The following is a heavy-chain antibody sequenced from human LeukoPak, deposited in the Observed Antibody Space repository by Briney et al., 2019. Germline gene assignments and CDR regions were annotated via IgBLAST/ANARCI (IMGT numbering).Heavy chain of an antibody. CDR3: ARGNLSGHFDY. CDR1: GGSFSGYY. D-gene: IGHD1-26*01. J-gene: IGHJ4*02. V-gene: IGHV4-34*01. CDR2: INHSGST. Sequence: SETLSLTCAVYGGSFSGYYWSWIRQPPGKGPEWIGEINHSGSTNYNPSLKSRVTISVDTSKNQFSLKLSSVTAADTAVYYCARGNLSGHFDYWGQGTLVTVSS.